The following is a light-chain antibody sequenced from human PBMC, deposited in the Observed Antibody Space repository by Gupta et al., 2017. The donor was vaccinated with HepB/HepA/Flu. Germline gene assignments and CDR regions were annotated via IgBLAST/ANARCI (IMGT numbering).Light chain of an antibody. CDR3: QQSISTLT. J-gene: IGKJ1*01. CDR2: AAS. CDR1: QSISVY. Sequence: DIQVTQSPSSLSASVGDRVTITCRASQSISVYLNWYQQRAGKAPKLLIYAASRLQSGVPSRFSGSGSGTDFTLTSGRLQPEDFANYYCQQSISTLTFGQGTKVEIK. V-gene: IGKV1-39*01.